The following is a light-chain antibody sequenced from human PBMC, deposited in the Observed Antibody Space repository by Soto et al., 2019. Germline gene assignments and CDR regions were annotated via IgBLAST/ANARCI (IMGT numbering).Light chain of an antibody. V-gene: IGLV1-40*01. CDR1: SSNIGAGYD. J-gene: IGLJ1*01. Sequence: QLVLTRPPSVSGAPGQRVTISCTGSSSNIGAGYDVHWYQQLPGTAPKLLIYGNNNRPSGVPDRFSGSKSGTSASLAITGLQAEDEADYYCQSYDSSLISYVFGTGTKLTVL. CDR3: QSYDSSLISYV. CDR2: GNN.